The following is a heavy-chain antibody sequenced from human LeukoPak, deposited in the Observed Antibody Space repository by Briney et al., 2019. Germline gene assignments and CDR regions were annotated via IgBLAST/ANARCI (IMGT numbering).Heavy chain of an antibody. CDR2: ISSGSTI. D-gene: IGHD6-19*01. V-gene: IGHV3-48*03. CDR3: ARESIAVAGAPFDY. J-gene: IGHJ4*02. CDR1: GFTFSSYE. Sequence: QTGGSLRLSCAASGFTFSSYEMNWVRQAPGKGLEWVSYISSGSTIYDADSVKGRFTISRDNAKNSLYLQMNSLRAEDTAVYYCARESIAVAGAPFDYWGQGTLVTDSS.